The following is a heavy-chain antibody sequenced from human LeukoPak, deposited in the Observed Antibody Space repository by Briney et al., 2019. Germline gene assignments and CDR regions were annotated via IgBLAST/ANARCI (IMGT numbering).Heavy chain of an antibody. CDR2: ISSSSSYI. Sequence: GGSLRLSCASSGFTFSSYSMNWVRQAPGKGLEWVSSISSSSSYIYYADSVKGRFTISRDNAKNSLYLQMNSLRAEDTAVYYCASLSSGWYKDDYWGQGTLVTVSS. CDR1: GFTFSSYS. V-gene: IGHV3-21*01. J-gene: IGHJ4*02. D-gene: IGHD6-19*01. CDR3: ASLSSGWYKDDY.